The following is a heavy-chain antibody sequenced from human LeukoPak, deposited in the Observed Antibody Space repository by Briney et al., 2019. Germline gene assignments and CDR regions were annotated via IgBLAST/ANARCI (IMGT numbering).Heavy chain of an antibody. Sequence: PGGSLSLYCSASGFTFSSYAMHWHRQAPGKGLEGVAVISYDGSNKYYADSVKGRFTISRDNSKNTLYLQMNSLRAEDTAVYYCARERCSGGSCYYFDYWGQGTLVTVSS. V-gene: IGHV3-30-3*01. CDR1: GFTFSSYA. CDR2: ISYDGSNK. J-gene: IGHJ4*02. CDR3: ARERCSGGSCYYFDY. D-gene: IGHD2-15*01.